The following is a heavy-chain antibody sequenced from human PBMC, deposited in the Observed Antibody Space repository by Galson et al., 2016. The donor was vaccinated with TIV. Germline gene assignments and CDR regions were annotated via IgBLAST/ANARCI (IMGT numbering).Heavy chain of an antibody. V-gene: IGHV2-5*02. CDR3: ALRRSSNIYRLAIWFDP. D-gene: IGHD4-11*01. J-gene: IGHJ5*02. CDR1: GFSLNTHEMA. CDR2: IYWDDDT. Sequence: PALVKPTQTLTLTCTFSGFSLNTHEMAVGWIRQAPGKALEWLALIYWDDDTRYSAPLKSRLSISKDTSRNQVVLTMTNMAPVDTSTYYCALRRSSNIYRLAIWFDPWGQGTLVTVSS.